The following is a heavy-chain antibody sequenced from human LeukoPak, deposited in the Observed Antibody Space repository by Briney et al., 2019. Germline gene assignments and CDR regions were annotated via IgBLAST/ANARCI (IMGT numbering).Heavy chain of an antibody. J-gene: IGHJ4*02. CDR2: IYYSGST. Sequence: PSETLSLTCTVSGGSISSYYGSWIRQPPGKGLEWIGYIYYSGSTNYNPSLKSRVTISVDTSKNQFSLKLSSVTAADTAVYYCARGESTPYYFDYWGQGTLVTVSS. CDR1: GGSISSYY. CDR3: ARGESTPYYFDY. D-gene: IGHD2-2*01. V-gene: IGHV4-59*01.